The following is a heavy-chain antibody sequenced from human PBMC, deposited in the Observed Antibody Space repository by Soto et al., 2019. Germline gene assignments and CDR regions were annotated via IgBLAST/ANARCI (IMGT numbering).Heavy chain of an antibody. Sequence: SVKVSFKAAGGTFSSYSISWVRQAPGQWLGLMGGIIPIFGTANYAHKFQGRVTITADESARTAYMELSSLRSEDTAVYYYARRWSLVVVTAAIANYYSYYGKEVWGQGTTDTDSS. J-gene: IGHJ6*02. D-gene: IGHD2-2*02. CDR2: IIPIFGTA. CDR3: ARRWSLVVVTAAIANYYSYYGKEV. V-gene: IGHV1-69*13. CDR1: GGTFSSYS.